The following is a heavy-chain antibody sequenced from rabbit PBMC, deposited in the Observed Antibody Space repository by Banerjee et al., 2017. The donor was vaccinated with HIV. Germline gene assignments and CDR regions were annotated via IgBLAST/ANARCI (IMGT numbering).Heavy chain of an antibody. Sequence: QSLEESGGDLVKPGASLTLTCTASGFSFSRNYHMCWVRQAPGKGLEWIACIYVGSGGSDYYADWAKGRFTISKTSSTMVTLQMTSLTAADTATYFCARDGAAYAGYDYTYFNLWGPGTLVTVS. CDR1: GFSFSRNYH. J-gene: IGHJ4*01. D-gene: IGHD6-1*01. V-gene: IGHV1S40*01. CDR3: ARDGAAYAGYDYTYFNL. CDR2: IYVGSGGSD.